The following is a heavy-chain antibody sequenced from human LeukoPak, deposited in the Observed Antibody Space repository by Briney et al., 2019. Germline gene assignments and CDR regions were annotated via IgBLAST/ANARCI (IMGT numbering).Heavy chain of an antibody. V-gene: IGHV3-23*01. J-gene: IGHJ4*02. CDR1: GFTFYNYA. CDR3: AKVRHPYGPPDQYFDH. Sequence: GGSLRLSCAASGFTFYNYAMSWVRQAPGKGLEWVSAISGSGGGTYYADSVRGRFTISRDNSKNTLNLQMNSLRAEDTAVYYCAKVRHPYGPPDQYFDHWGQGTLATVSS. CDR2: ISGSGGGT. D-gene: IGHD3-10*01.